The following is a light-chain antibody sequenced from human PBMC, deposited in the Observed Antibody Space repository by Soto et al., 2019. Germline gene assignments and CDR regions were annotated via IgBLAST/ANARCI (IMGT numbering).Light chain of an antibody. CDR2: KAS. CDR3: QQYNSYPGT. J-gene: IGKJ3*01. V-gene: IGKV1-5*03. CDR1: QSISSW. Sequence: IQMTQSPSTLSASVGDRVTLTCRASQSISSWLAWYQQKPGQAPKLLIYKASNLEGGVPSRFSGSGSGTEFTLTISGLQPDDFATYYCQQYNSYPGTFGPGTKVDIK.